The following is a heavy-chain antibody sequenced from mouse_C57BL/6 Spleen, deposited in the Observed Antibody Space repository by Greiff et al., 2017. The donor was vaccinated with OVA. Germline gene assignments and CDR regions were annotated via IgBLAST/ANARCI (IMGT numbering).Heavy chain of an antibody. CDR3: ARGGTGTLY. J-gene: IGHJ3*01. CDR2: IYPRRGNT. V-gene: IGHV1-81*01. D-gene: IGHD4-1*01. Sequence: QVQLQQSGAELARPGASVKLSCKASGYTFTSYGISWVKQRTGQGLEWIGEIYPRRGNTYYNEKFKGKATLTADKSSSTAYMELRSLTSEDSAVYFCARGGTGTLYWGQGTLVTVSA. CDR1: GYTFTSYG.